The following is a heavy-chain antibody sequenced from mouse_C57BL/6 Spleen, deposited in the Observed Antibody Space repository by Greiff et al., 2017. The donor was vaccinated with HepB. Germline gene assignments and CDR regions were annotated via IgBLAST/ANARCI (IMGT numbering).Heavy chain of an antibody. CDR2: ISDGGSYT. V-gene: IGHV5-4*01. J-gene: IGHJ2*01. D-gene: IGHD1-1*01. CDR3: AREEEYYGSSAYFDY. CDR1: GFTFSSYA. Sequence: EVQLVESGGGLVKPGGSLKLSCAASGFTFSSYAMSWVRQTPEKRLEWVATISDGGSYTYYPDNVKGRFTISRDNAKKKLYLHISPLNNEGTAMYYGAREEEYYGSSAYFDYWGQGTTHTVAS.